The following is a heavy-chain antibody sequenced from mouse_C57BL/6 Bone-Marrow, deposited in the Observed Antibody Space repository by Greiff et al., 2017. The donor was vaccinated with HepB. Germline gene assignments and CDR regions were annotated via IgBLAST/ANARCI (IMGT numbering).Heavy chain of an antibody. V-gene: IGHV5-16*01. CDR1: GFTFSDYY. CDR2: INYDGSST. J-gene: IGHJ1*03. D-gene: IGHD1-1*01. Sequence: EVMLVESEGGLVQPGRSMKLSCTASGFTFSDYYMAWVRQVPEKGLEWVANINYDGSSTYYLDSLKSRFIISRDNAKNILYLQMSSLKSEDTATYYCAREDYYGSRYWYFDVWGTGTTVTVSS. CDR3: AREDYYGSRYWYFDV.